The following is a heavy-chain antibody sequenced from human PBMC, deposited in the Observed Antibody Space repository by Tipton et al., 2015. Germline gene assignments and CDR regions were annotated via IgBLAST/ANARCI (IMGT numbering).Heavy chain of an antibody. J-gene: IGHJ4*02. CDR1: GFTFSDYA. D-gene: IGHD4-17*01. Sequence: SLRLSCAASGFTFSDYAMSWVRQAPGKDLEWVSGISWNSGSIGYADSVKGRFTISRDNAKNSLYLQMNGLRAEDTALYYCATGYYGDYPFDYWGQGTLVTVSS. V-gene: IGHV3-9*01. CDR2: ISWNSGSI. CDR3: ATGYYGDYPFDY.